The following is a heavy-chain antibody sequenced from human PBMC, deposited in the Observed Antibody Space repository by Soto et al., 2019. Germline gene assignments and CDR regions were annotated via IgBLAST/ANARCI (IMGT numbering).Heavy chain of an antibody. J-gene: IGHJ4*02. Sequence: SETLSLTCIVSGGSITRRSSYWAWIRQPPGKGLEWVGTFYDGNTYHNPSLRSRITIAVDTSKNQFSLKLNSVAAADTAFYYCATTRGLAVGGSFDYWGQGMLVTSPQ. V-gene: IGHV4-39*01. CDR3: ATTRGLAVGGSFDY. CDR2: FYDGNT. CDR1: GGSITRRSSY. D-gene: IGHD3-10*01.